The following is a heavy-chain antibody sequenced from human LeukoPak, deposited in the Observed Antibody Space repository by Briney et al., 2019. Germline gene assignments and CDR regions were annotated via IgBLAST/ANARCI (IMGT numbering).Heavy chain of an antibody. CDR1: GFTFKTAG. D-gene: IGHD4-17*01. J-gene: IGHJ4*02. V-gene: IGHV3-23*01. Sequence: GGSLRLSCAVSGFTFKTAGMHWVRQAPGKGLEWVSSISGGGETTYYADSAKGRFTISRDNSQNTLYLQMNSLRAEDTAVYYCARDYADYVGYFFFDYWGQGTLVTVSS. CDR3: ARDYADYVGYFFFDY. CDR2: ISGGGETT.